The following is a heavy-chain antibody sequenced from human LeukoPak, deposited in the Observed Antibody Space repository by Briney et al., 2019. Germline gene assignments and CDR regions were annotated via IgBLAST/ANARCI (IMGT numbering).Heavy chain of an antibody. CDR3: ASDLPRGRYYGSGRYYYYGMDV. V-gene: IGHV4-30-2*01. CDR2: IYHSGST. J-gene: IGHJ6*02. Sequence: PSETLSLTCAVSGGSISSGGYSWRWIRQPPGKGLEWIGYIYHSGSTYYNPSLKSRVTISVDRSKNQFSLKLSSVTAADTAVYYCASDLPRGRYYGSGRYYYYGMDVWGQGTTVTVSS. CDR1: GGSISSGGYS. D-gene: IGHD3-10*01.